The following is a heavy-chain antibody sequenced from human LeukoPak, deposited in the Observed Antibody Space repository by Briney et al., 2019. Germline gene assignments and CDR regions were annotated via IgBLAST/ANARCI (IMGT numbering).Heavy chain of an antibody. CDR1: GYTFTGYY. CDR3: ARSNFDYFDY. CDR2: INPNSGGT. V-gene: IGHV1-2*02. J-gene: IGHJ4*02. Sequence: GASVKVSCKASGYTFTGYYMHWVRQAPGQGLGWMGWINPNSGGTNYAQKFQGRVTLTRDTSISTAYMELSRLRSDDTAAYYCARSNFDYFDYWDQGTLASVSS. D-gene: IGHD4/OR15-4a*01.